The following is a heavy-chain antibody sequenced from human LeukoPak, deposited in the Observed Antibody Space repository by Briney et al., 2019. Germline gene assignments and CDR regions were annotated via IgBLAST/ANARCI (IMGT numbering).Heavy chain of an antibody. CDR3: ARDSVVVVAAKTDWYNWFDP. D-gene: IGHD2-15*01. V-gene: IGHV3-30-3*01. Sequence: GGSLRLSCAASGFTFSSYAMHWVRQAPGKGLEWVAVISYDGSNKYYADSVKGRFTISRDNAKNSLYLQMNSLRAEDTAVYYCARDSVVVVAAKTDWYNWFDPWGQGTLVTVSS. J-gene: IGHJ5*02. CDR1: GFTFSSYA. CDR2: ISYDGSNK.